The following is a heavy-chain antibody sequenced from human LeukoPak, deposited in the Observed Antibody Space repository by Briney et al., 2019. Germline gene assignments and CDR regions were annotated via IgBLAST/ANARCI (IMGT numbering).Heavy chain of an antibody. CDR2: ISDSGSST. V-gene: IGHV3-23*01. CDR1: GFIFSNYR. Sequence: PGGSLRLSCSASGFIFSNYRMTWVRQAPGKGLEWVSTISDSGSSTYYTDSVKGRFTFSRDNSKNTLHLQMNSLRAEDTAVYYCTKDHGFYSSGWHPLFDHWGQGTLVTVTP. D-gene: IGHD6-19*01. CDR3: TKDHGFYSSGWHPLFDH. J-gene: IGHJ4*02.